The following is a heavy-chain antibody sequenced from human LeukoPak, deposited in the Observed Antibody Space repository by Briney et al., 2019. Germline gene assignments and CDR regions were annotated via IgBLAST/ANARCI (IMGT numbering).Heavy chain of an antibody. D-gene: IGHD6-19*01. CDR2: TYYRSRSGN. CDR3: ARDSDGWYWALDF. Sequence: SQTLSLTCAISGDSVSNNIATWNWIRQSPSRGLEWLGRTYYRSRSGNDYAISVKSRITINPDTSKNQFSLQLNSVTPEDTAVYYCARDSDGWYWALDFWGQGTPVTVSS. J-gene: IGHJ4*02. V-gene: IGHV6-1*01. CDR1: GDSVSNNIAT.